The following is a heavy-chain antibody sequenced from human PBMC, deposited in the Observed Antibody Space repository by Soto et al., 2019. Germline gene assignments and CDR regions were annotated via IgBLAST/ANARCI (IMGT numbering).Heavy chain of an antibody. D-gene: IGHD5-18*01. CDR2: ISSYGSDT. J-gene: IGHJ6*02. CDR3: ASSYAYAEGYFWYGIDV. V-gene: IGHV3-74*01. CDR1: GFTFSRYW. Sequence: EVQLVESGGGLVLPGGSLRLSCAASGFTFSRYWMHWVRQAPGKGLVWVSRISSYGSDTHYADSVKRRFTISRDNAKNTVYLKMNSLRAEDTAVYCCASSYAYAEGYFWYGIDVWGQGTTVTVSS.